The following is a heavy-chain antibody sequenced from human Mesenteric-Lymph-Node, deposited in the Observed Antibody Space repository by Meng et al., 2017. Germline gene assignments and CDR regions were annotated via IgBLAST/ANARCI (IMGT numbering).Heavy chain of an antibody. CDR3: ARGGSYYDVLTSYSPWYFDL. Sequence: GSLRLSCTVSGGSISGYYWSWTRQPAGKGLEWIGRVYTSGSTNYDPSLESRVTMSVDTSKNQFSLKLSSVTAADTAVYYCARGGSYYDVLTSYSPWYFDLWGRGTLVTVSS. J-gene: IGHJ2*01. CDR1: GGSISGYY. D-gene: IGHD3-9*01. CDR2: VYTSGST. V-gene: IGHV4-4*07.